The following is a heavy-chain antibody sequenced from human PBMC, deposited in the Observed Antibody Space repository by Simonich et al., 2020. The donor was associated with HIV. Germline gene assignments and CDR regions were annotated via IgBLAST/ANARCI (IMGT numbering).Heavy chain of an antibody. CDR3: ARRHPTTVTTPYFDY. CDR2: NNHSGST. D-gene: IGHD4-17*01. J-gene: IGHJ4*02. V-gene: IGHV4-34*01. CDR1: GGSFSGYY. Sequence: QVQLQQWGAGLLKPSETLSLTCAGYGGSFSGYYWSWIRQPPGKGLEGIGENNHSGSTNYNPSLKRRVTISVDTSKNQFSLKLSSVTAADTAVYYCARRHPTTVTTPYFDYWGQGTLVTVSS.